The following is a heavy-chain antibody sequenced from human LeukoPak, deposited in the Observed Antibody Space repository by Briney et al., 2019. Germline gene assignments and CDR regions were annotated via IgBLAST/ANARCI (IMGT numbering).Heavy chain of an antibody. CDR2: IYSGGST. CDR1: GFTVSSNY. CDR3: ARDVSVTNFDY. J-gene: IGHJ4*02. Sequence: GGSLRLSCAASGFTVSSNYMSWVRQAPGKGLEWVSVIYSGGSTYYADSVKGRFTISRDNSKNTLYLQMNSLRAEDTAVYYRARDVSVTNFDYWGQGTLVTVSS. V-gene: IGHV3-66*01. D-gene: IGHD2-8*01.